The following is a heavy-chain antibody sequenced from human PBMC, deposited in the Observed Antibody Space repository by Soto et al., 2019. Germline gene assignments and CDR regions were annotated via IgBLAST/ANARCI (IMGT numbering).Heavy chain of an antibody. CDR3: ARDGGEGRSWFLYYFDY. CDR2: INPSGGST. D-gene: IGHD3-10*01. CDR1: GYTFTSYG. Sequence: GASVKVSCKASGYTFTSYGISWVRQAPGQGLEWMGIINPSGGSTSYAQKFQGRVTMTRDTSTSTVYMELSSLRSEDTAVYYCARDGGEGRSWFLYYFDYWGQGTLVTVSS. J-gene: IGHJ4*02. V-gene: IGHV1-46*03.